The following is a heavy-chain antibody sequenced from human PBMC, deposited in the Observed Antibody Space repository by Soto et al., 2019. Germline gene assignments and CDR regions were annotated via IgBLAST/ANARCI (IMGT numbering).Heavy chain of an antibody. Sequence: GGSLRLSCAASGFSFSSYEINWVRQAPGKGLEWVSCISSSGNTVYYADSVKGRFTFSRDNAKNSLYLQMNSLRAEDTAVYYCAGDPPATRHGMDVWGQGTTVTVSS. CDR1: GFSFSSYE. V-gene: IGHV3-48*03. J-gene: IGHJ6*02. CDR3: AGDPPATRHGMDV. CDR2: ISSSGNTV.